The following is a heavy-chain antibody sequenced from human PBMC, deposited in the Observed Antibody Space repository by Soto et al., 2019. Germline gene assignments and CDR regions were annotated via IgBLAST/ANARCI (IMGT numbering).Heavy chain of an antibody. V-gene: IGHV3-30-3*01. Sequence: PGGSLRLSCAGSRFTLGDHAMHWVRQAPGKGLEWVAVISHDGSYKFYADSVKGRFTISRDNSKNTLFVQMNSLRAEDTAVYYCARDYDGSGYSPWGHLDYWGQGTLVTVSS. CDR3: ARDYDGSGYSPWGHLDY. CDR1: RFTLGDHA. CDR2: ISHDGSYK. D-gene: IGHD3-22*01. J-gene: IGHJ4*02.